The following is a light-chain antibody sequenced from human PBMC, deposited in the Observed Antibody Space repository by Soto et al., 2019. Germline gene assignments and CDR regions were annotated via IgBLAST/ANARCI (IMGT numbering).Light chain of an antibody. CDR2: GNS. CDR3: QSYDSSLSGSLVV. CDR1: SSNIGAGYD. V-gene: IGLV1-40*01. J-gene: IGLJ2*01. Sequence: QSVLTQPPSVSGAPGQRVTISCTGSSSNIGAGYDVHWYQQLPGTAPKLLIYGNSNRPSGVPDRFSGSKSGTSASLAITGLQAEDEADYHCQSYDSSLSGSLVVFGGGTKLTVL.